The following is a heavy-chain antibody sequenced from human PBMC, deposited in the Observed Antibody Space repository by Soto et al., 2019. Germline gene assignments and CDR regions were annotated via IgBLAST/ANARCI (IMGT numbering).Heavy chain of an antibody. CDR1: GFTFSSYS. V-gene: IGHV3-23*01. J-gene: IGHJ4*02. CDR3: AKDRYCSSTSCEREPYYFDY. D-gene: IGHD2-2*01. Sequence: PGGSLRLSCAASGFTFSSYSMSWVRQAPGKGLEWVSAISGSGGSTYYADSVKGRFTISRDNSKNTLYLQMNSLRAEDTAVYYCAKDRYCSSTSCEREPYYFDYWGQGTLVTVSS. CDR2: ISGSGGST.